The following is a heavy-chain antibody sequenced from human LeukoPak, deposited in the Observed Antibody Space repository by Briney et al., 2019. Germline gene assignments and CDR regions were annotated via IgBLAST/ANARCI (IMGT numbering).Heavy chain of an antibody. CDR3: ARHVSSMVRGLMYFDY. Sequence: SETLSLTCTVSGGSISSSSYYWGWIRQPPGEGLEWIGSLYYSGSTYYNASLKSRVTISVDTYKNQFSLKLNSVTAADTAVYYCARHVSSMVRGLMYFDYWGQGTLVTVSS. D-gene: IGHD3-10*01. J-gene: IGHJ4*02. CDR1: GGSISSSSYY. CDR2: LYYSGST. V-gene: IGHV4-39*01.